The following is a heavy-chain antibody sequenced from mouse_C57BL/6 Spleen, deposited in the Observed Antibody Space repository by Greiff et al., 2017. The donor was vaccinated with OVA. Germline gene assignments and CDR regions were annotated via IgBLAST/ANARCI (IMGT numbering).Heavy chain of an antibody. V-gene: IGHV1-39*01. CDR3: ARLRDYEGYFDV. Sequence: EVKLQESGPELVKPGASVKISCKASGYSFTDYNMNWVKQSNGKSLEWIGVINPNYGTTSYNQKFKGKATLTVDQSSSTAYMQLNSLTSEDSAVYYCARLRDYEGYFDVWGTGTTVTVSS. CDR1: GYSFTDYN. D-gene: IGHD2-4*01. J-gene: IGHJ1*03. CDR2: INPNYGTT.